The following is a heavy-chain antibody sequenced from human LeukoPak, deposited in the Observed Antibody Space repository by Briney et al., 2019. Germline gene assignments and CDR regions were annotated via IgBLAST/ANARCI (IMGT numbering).Heavy chain of an antibody. Sequence: SQTLSLTCTVSGGSISSGGYYWSWIRQHPGKGLEWIGYIYYSGGTYYNPSLKSRVTISVDTSKNQFSLKLSSVTAADTAVYYCASGPGWFGEFSYYFDYWGQGTLVTVSS. CDR1: GGSISSGGYY. D-gene: IGHD3-10*01. J-gene: IGHJ4*02. V-gene: IGHV4-31*03. CDR3: ASGPGWFGEFSYYFDY. CDR2: IYYSGGT.